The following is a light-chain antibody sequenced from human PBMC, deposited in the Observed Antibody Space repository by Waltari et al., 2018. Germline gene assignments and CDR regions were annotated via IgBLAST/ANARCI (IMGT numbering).Light chain of an antibody. V-gene: IGLV2-23*02. J-gene: IGLJ2*01. CDR1: SSDVGSYNL. CDR2: EVS. CDR3: CSYAGSVV. Sequence: QPALTQPASVSGSPGQSITISCPGTSSDVGSYNLVSWYQQHPGKAPKLMIYEVSKRPSGVSNRFSGSKSGNTASLTISGLQAEDEADYYCCSYAGSVVFGGGTKLTVL.